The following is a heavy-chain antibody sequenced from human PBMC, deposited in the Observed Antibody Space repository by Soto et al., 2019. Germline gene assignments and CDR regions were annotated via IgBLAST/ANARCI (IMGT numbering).Heavy chain of an antibody. J-gene: IGHJ4*02. V-gene: IGHV3-7*01. Sequence: GGSLSLSCAASGFTVSHYWMTWVRQAPGKGLEWVANINQDGSVKTYLDSRKGRLTISRDNAQDSLYLQMDSLRAEDTAVYYCGRDPGYGALDYWGQGTLVTVSS. CDR2: INQDGSVK. D-gene: IGHD4-17*01. CDR1: GFTVSHYW. CDR3: GRDPGYGALDY.